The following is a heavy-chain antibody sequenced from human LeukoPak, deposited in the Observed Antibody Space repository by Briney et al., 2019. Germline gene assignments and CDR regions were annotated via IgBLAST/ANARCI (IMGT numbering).Heavy chain of an antibody. D-gene: IGHD1-26*01. CDR3: AKGQRSYSFNYFDY. CDR2: ISSSSSYI. V-gene: IGHV3-21*01. J-gene: IGHJ4*02. CDR1: GFTFSSYS. Sequence: GGSLRLSCAASGFTFSSYSMNWVRQAPGKGLEWVSSISSSSSYIYYADSVKGRFTISRDNSKNTLYLQMNSLRAEDTAVYYCAKGQRSYSFNYFDYWGQGTLVTVSS.